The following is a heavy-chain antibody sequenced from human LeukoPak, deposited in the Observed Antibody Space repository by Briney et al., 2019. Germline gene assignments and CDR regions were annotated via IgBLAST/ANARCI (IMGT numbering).Heavy chain of an antibody. J-gene: IGHJ6*04. V-gene: IGHV1-18*04. D-gene: IGHD5-12*01. CDR1: GYTFTIYG. Sequence: TSVNLTFNSSGYTFTIYGITLVRQPPGQGLELMGLISIYNGNTNYAQTDPGKVPFTTSTSTTTTYMELWSLRSDDTAVYYCARGGKARYSGYDQNCCYYGMDVWGKGTTVTVSS. CDR2: ISIYNGNT. CDR3: ARGGKARYSGYDQNCCYYGMDV.